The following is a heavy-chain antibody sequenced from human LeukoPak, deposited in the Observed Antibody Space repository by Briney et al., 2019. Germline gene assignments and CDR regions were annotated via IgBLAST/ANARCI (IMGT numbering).Heavy chain of an antibody. CDR2: ISAYNGET. CDR1: GYTFTNYG. CDR3: ARDFSNTSGFKVVVDF. Sequence: ASVKVSCKASGYTFTNYGITWVRQAPGQGVELRGWISAYNGETKYVQKVQGRVTMTTDASTSTAYMELRSLPSDDTAVYYCARDFSNTSGFKVVVDFWGQGTLLTVSS. D-gene: IGHD1-26*01. V-gene: IGHV1-18*01. J-gene: IGHJ4*02.